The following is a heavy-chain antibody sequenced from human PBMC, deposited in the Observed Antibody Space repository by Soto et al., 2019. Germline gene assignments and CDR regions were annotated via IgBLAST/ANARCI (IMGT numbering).Heavy chain of an antibody. D-gene: IGHD3-3*01. CDR1: GFTVSSNY. J-gene: IGHJ3*02. CDR2: IYSGGST. V-gene: IGHV3-66*01. CDR3: ARLAAAIFGTRENAFDI. Sequence: GGSLRLSCAASGFTVSSNYMSWVRQAPGKGLEWVSVIYSGGSTYYGDSVKGRFTIYRDNSKNTLYLQMNSLRAEDTAVYYCARLAAAIFGTRENAFDIWGQGTMVTVSS.